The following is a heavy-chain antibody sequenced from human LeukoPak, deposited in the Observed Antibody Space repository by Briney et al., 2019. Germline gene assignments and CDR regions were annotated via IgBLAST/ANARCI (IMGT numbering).Heavy chain of an antibody. V-gene: IGHV3-30*18. J-gene: IGHJ4*02. CDR2: ISYDGSNK. CDR1: GFTFSSYG. D-gene: IGHD4-17*01. Sequence: GRSLRLSCAASGFTFSSYGMHWVRQAPGKGLEWVAVISYDGSNKYYADSVKGRFTISRDNSKNTLYLQMNSLRAEDTAVYYCANGDYSYFDYWGQGTLVTFSS. CDR3: ANGDYSYFDY.